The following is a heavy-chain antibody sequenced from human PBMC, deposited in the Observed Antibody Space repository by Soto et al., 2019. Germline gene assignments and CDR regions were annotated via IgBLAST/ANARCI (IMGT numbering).Heavy chain of an antibody. CDR3: ATDVRYTGIDNTYYYYMDV. V-gene: IGHV3-11*01. J-gene: IGHJ6*03. CDR2: ISMSGATT. D-gene: IGHD5-12*01. CDR1: GIMFIDYY. Sequence: GGSLRLSCEASGIMFIDYYMSWIRQAPGKGLEWVSHISMSGATTYYAESVKGRFTISRDNARNSLYLQMNRLIADDTAVYYCATDVRYTGIDNTYYYYMDVWGKGTTVTVSS.